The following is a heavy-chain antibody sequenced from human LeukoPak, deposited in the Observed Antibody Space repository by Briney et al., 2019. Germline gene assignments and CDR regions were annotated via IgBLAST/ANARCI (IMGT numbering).Heavy chain of an antibody. CDR3: ARQADKGYCSSTSCRYWYFDL. Sequence: SGTLSLTCAVSGGSISSSNWWSWVRQPPGKGLEWIGEIYHSGSTNYNPSLKSRVTISVDKSKNQFSLKLSSVTAADTAVYYCARQADKGYCSSTSCRYWYFDLWGRGTPVTVSS. V-gene: IGHV4-4*02. J-gene: IGHJ2*01. CDR1: GGSISSSNW. D-gene: IGHD2-2*01. CDR2: IYHSGST.